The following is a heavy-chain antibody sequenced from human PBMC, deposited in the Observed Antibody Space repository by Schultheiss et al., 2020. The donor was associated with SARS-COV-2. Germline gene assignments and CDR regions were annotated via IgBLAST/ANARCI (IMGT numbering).Heavy chain of an antibody. Sequence: GGSLRLSCAASGFTFSSYWMHWVRQAPGKGLVWVSRINSDGSSTSYADSVKGRFTISRDNAKNSLYLQMNSLRAEDTAVYYCARVLLWFGESYYGMDVWGQGTTVTVSS. CDR1: GFTFSSYW. D-gene: IGHD3-10*01. J-gene: IGHJ6*02. CDR2: INSDGSST. CDR3: ARVLLWFGESYYGMDV. V-gene: IGHV3-74*01.